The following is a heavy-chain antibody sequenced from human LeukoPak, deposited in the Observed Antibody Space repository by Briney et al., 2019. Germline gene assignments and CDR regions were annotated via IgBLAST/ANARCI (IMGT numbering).Heavy chain of an antibody. CDR1: GGSISSSSYY. CDR3: ARAGLGTYYGTYYFDY. CDR2: IYYSGST. J-gene: IGHJ4*02. D-gene: IGHD1-26*01. V-gene: IGHV4-39*01. Sequence: SETLSLTCTVSGGSISSSSYYWGWIRQPPGKGLEWIGSIYYSGSTYYNPSPKSRVTISVDTSKNQFSLKLSSVTAADTAVCYCARAGLGTYYGTYYFDYWGQGTLVTVSS.